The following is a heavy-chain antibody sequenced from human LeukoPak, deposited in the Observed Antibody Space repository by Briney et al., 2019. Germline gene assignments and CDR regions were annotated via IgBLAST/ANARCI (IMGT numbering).Heavy chain of an antibody. CDR1: GFTVSSNH. D-gene: IGHD3-22*01. V-gene: IGHV3-53*04. Sequence: GGSLRLSCAASGFTVSSNHMSWVRQAPGKGLEWVSVIYSGGSTYYADSVKGRFTVSRHNSKNTLYLQMNSLRAEDTAVYYCARSRYDSSGYFDYWGQGTLVTVSS. CDR2: IYSGGST. CDR3: ARSRYDSSGYFDY. J-gene: IGHJ4*02.